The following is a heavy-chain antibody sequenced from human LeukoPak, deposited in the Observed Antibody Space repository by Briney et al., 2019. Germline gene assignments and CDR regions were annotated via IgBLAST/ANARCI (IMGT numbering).Heavy chain of an antibody. V-gene: IGHV3-21*01. J-gene: IGHJ4*02. CDR3: AIAYSSGWYGT. Sequence: GGSLRPSCAASGFTFSSYSMNWVRQAPGNGLEWVSSISSSSSYIYYADSVKGRFTISRDNAKNSLYLQMNSLRAEDTAVYYCAIAYSSGWYGTWGQGTLVTVSS. D-gene: IGHD6-19*01. CDR1: GFTFSSYS. CDR2: ISSSSSYI.